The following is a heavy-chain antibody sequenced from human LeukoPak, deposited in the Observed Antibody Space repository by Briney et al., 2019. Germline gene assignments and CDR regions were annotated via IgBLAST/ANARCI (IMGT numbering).Heavy chain of an antibody. D-gene: IGHD2/OR15-2a*01. V-gene: IGHV5-51*01. CDR3: ARLSMPGGYYYGMDV. Sequence: GESLEISCKGSGYSFTSYWIGWVRQMPGKGLEWMGIIYPGDSDTRYSPSFQGQVTNSADKSISTAYLQWSSLKASDTAMYYCARLSMPGGYYYGMDVWGQGTTVTVSS. CDR2: IYPGDSDT. CDR1: GYSFTSYW. J-gene: IGHJ6*02.